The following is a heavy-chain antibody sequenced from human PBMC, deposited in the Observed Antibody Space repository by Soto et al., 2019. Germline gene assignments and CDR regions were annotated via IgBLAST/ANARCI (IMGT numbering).Heavy chain of an antibody. V-gene: IGHV3-66*01. CDR3: TRDSSYYGAGRGVLDY. CDR2: IYSGGNT. Sequence: VGSLRLSCAVSGFTVNNNYMSWVRQAPGKGLEWVSVIYSGGNTDYAESVRGRFTVSRDTSKNTLYLQMNSLRAEDTAIYYCTRDSSYYGAGRGVLDYWGQGTPVTVSS. D-gene: IGHD3-10*01. J-gene: IGHJ4*02. CDR1: GFTVNNNY.